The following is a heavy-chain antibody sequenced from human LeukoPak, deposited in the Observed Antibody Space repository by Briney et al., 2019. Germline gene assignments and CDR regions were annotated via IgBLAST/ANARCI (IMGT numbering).Heavy chain of an antibody. CDR2: IKSSADGGAT. Sequence: GGSLRLSCAASGFTFSDAWLSWVRQAPGKGLEWVGRIKSSADGGATDYAAAAKGRFTVSRDDSKDTLYLQMNSLKTEDTAVYSCSLRYCSGTSCPGYWGQGTLVTVSS. V-gene: IGHV3-15*01. D-gene: IGHD2-8*02. CDR1: GFTFSDAW. CDR3: SLRYCSGTSCPGY. J-gene: IGHJ4*02.